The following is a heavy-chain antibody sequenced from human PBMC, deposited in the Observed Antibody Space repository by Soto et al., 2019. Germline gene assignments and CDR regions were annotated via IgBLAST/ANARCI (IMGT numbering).Heavy chain of an antibody. V-gene: IGHV3-23*01. J-gene: IGHJ4*02. CDR3: AKQSHGSGSYYNGVFFDY. CDR1: EFTFRGYA. CDR2: ISGSGGAT. D-gene: IGHD3-10*01. Sequence: EVQLLESGGGLVQPGGSLSLSVEPSEFTFRGYALNWFAQAPGKGRGWVSGISGSGGATYYADSVKGRFTISRDNSKNTLYLQMNSLRAEDTAVYYCAKQSHGSGSYYNGVFFDYWGQGTLVTVSS.